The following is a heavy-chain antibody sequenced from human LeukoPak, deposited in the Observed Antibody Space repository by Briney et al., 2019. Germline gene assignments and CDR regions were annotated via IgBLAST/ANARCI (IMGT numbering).Heavy chain of an antibody. Sequence: SETLSLTCTVSGGSISSYYWSWIRQPPGKGLEWIGYIYYSGSTNYNPSLKSRVTISVDTSKNQFSLKLSSVTAADTAVYYCARASDGYNPGYWGQGTLVTVSS. J-gene: IGHJ4*02. CDR1: GGSISSYY. V-gene: IGHV4-59*01. D-gene: IGHD5-24*01. CDR2: IYYSGST. CDR3: ARASDGYNPGY.